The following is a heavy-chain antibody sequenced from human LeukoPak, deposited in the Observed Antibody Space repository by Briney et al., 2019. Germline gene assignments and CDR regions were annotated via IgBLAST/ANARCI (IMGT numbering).Heavy chain of an antibody. V-gene: IGHV3-30*04. Sequence: GGSLRLSCAASGFTFSTYAMHWVRQSPGKGLEWEAVISYDGDNKYYADSVKGRFTISRDNSKNPLYLQMNSLRVEDSALYYCARDGGSHWGQGTLVTVSS. CDR3: ARDGGSH. J-gene: IGHJ4*02. CDR1: GFTFSTYA. D-gene: IGHD3-16*01. CDR2: ISYDGDNK.